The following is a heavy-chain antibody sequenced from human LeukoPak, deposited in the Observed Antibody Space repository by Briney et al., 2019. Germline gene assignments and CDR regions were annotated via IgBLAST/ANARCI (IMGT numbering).Heavy chain of an antibody. CDR2: INSDGSST. Sequence: GGSLRLSCAASGFTFSSYWMHWVRHAPGKGLVWVSRINSDGSSTSYADSVKGRFTISRDNAKNTLYLQMNSLRAEDTAVYYCARQWHGDSSGWYRDDYWGQGTLVTVSS. J-gene: IGHJ4*02. D-gene: IGHD6-19*01. CDR1: GFTFSSYW. V-gene: IGHV3-74*01. CDR3: ARQWHGDSSGWYRDDY.